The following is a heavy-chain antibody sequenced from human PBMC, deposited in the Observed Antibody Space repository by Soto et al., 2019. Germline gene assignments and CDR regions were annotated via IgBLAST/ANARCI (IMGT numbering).Heavy chain of an antibody. CDR1: GFTFSSFW. V-gene: IGHV3-7*03. J-gene: IGHJ4*02. CDR3: ARAYGRSYFDY. Sequence: EVQLVESGGNVVQPGGSLRLSCAASGFTFSSFWMSWVRQAPGKGLEWVADIKQDGSEKYYVDSVKGRFTISRDNAKNSVELQVDYLRAEDKDVYYVARAYGRSYFDYWGQGTLVTVSS. CDR2: IKQDGSEK. D-gene: IGHD3-16*01.